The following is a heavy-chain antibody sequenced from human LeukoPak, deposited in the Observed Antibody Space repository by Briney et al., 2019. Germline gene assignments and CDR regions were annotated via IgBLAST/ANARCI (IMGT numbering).Heavy chain of an antibody. CDR3: ASQNDYGGNCFFEY. D-gene: IGHD4-23*01. CDR1: GFTFSSYW. CDR2: IKQDGSEK. J-gene: IGHJ4*02. Sequence: GGSLRLSCAASGFTFSSYWMSWVRQAPGKGLEWVANIKQDGSEKYYVDSVKSRFTISRDNAKSSLYLQMNSLRAEDTAVYYCASQNDYGGNCFFEYWGQGTLVTVSS. V-gene: IGHV3-7*01.